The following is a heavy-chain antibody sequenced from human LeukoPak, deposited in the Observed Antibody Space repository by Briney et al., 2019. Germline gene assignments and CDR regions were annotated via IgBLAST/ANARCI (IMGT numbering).Heavy chain of an antibody. D-gene: IGHD6-13*01. V-gene: IGHV4-34*01. J-gene: IGHJ5*02. Sequence: SETLSLTCAVYGGSFSGYYWSWIRQPPGKGLEWIGEINHSGSTNYNPSLKSRVTISVDTSKNQFSLKLNSVTAVDTAVYYCARPPGIAAAWFDPWGQGTLVTVSS. CDR1: GGSFSGYY. CDR3: ARPPGIAAAWFDP. CDR2: INHSGST.